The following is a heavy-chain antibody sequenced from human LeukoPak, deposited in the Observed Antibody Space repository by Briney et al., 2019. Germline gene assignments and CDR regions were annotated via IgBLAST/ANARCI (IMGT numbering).Heavy chain of an antibody. V-gene: IGHV3-74*01. Sequence: GGSLRLSCAASGFTFGSDWMHWVRQAPGKGLVWVSRISTDGSTTYSADSVKGRFTISRDNSKNTLYLQMNSLRADGTAVYYCLRGRSPSYGYFDYWGQGVLVTVSS. D-gene: IGHD3-16*01. CDR3: LRGRSPSYGYFDY. CDR2: ISTDGSTT. J-gene: IGHJ4*02. CDR1: GFTFGSDW.